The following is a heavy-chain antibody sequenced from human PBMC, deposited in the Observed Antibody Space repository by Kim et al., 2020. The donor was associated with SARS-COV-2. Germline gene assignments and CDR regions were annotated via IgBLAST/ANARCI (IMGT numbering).Heavy chain of an antibody. Sequence: ISDSGGRTNYADTVKVRLTIARDNAENTLYLQLNSLRAEDTAVYYCSASDYWGQGTLVTVSS. V-gene: IGHV3-23*01. CDR2: ISDSGGRT. J-gene: IGHJ4*02. CDR3: SASDY.